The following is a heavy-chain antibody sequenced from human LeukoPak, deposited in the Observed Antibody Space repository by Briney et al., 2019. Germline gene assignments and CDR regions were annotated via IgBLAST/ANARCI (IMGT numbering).Heavy chain of an antibody. CDR1: GGSISSSSYY. CDR2: IYYSGST. CDR3: AREDIVVVPAAIRWFDP. D-gene: IGHD2-2*02. Sequence: PSETLSLTCTVSGGSISSSSYYWGWIRQPPGKGLEWIGSIYYSGSTYYNPSLKSRVTISVDTSKNQFSLKLSSVTAADTAVYYCAREDIVVVPAAIRWFDPWGQGTLVTVSS. J-gene: IGHJ5*02. V-gene: IGHV4-39*02.